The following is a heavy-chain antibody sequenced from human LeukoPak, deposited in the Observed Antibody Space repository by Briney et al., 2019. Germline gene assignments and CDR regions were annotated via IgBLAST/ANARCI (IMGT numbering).Heavy chain of an antibody. CDR2: IYYSGST. J-gene: IGHJ5*02. CDR1: GGSISSYY. V-gene: IGHV4-59*01. D-gene: IGHD2-2*01. CDR3: ARVQLDDQGWFDP. Sequence: PSETLSLTCTVSGGSISSYYWSWIRQPPGKGLEWIGYIYYSGSTNHNPSLKSRVTISVDTSKNQFSLKLSSVTAADTAVYYCARVQLDDQGWFDPWGQGTLVTVSS.